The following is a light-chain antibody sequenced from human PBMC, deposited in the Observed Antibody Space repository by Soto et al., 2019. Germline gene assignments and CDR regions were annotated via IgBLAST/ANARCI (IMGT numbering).Light chain of an antibody. CDR2: GAS. CDR3: QQYCSSPT. Sequence: PGERATLSCRASQSLTTRYLAWYQQKPGQAPRLLIYGASSRATGIPDRFSGIGSGTDFTLTISKLVPEDFAVYSCQQYCSSPTFGQWTRLEIK. J-gene: IGKJ5*01. V-gene: IGKV3-20*01. CDR1: QSLTTRY.